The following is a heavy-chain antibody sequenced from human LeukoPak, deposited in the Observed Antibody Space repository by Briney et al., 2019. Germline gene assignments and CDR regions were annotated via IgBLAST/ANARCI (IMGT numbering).Heavy chain of an antibody. J-gene: IGHJ6*02. CDR1: GFTVSSNY. CDR2: IYSGGST. Sequence: GGSLRLSCAASGFTVSSNYMSWVRQAPGKGLEWVSVIYSGGSTYYADSVKGRFTISRDNSKNTLYLQMNSLRAEDTAVYYCARGPITSRGYYGMDVWGQGTTVTVSS. V-gene: IGHV3-53*01. D-gene: IGHD1-20*01. CDR3: ARGPITSRGYYGMDV.